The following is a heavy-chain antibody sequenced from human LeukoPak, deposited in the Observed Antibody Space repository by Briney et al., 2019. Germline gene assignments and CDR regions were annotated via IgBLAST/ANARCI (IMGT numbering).Heavy chain of an antibody. CDR3: ARRVSSGYYYPVLGYFDY. D-gene: IGHD3-22*01. Sequence: SETLSLTCAVYGGSFSGYYWSWIRQPPGKGLEWIGEINHSGSTNYNPSLKSRVTISVDTSKNQFSLKLSSVTAADTAVYYCARRVSSGYYYPVLGYFDYWGQGTLVTVSS. CDR1: GGSFSGYY. J-gene: IGHJ4*02. CDR2: INHSGST. V-gene: IGHV4-34*01.